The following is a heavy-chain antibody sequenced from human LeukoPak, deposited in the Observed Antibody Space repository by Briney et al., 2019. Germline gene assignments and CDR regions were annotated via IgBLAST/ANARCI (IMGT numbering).Heavy chain of an antibody. CDR3: ARQAFYSSSWYST. CDR1: GGSISSYY. CDR2: IYTSGST. V-gene: IGHV4-4*09. Sequence: TSATLSLTCTVSGGSISSYYWSWIRQPPGKGLEWIGYIYTSGSTNYNPSLKSRVTISVDTSKNQFSLKLSSVTAADTAVYYCARQAFYSSSWYSTWGQGTLVTVSS. J-gene: IGHJ4*02. D-gene: IGHD6-13*01.